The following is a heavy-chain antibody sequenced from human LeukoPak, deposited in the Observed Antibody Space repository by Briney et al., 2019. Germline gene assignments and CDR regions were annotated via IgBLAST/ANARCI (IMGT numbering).Heavy chain of an antibody. CDR3: ARALSWTSESYYYMDV. CDR2: MNPNSGNT. V-gene: IGHV1-8*01. J-gene: IGHJ6*03. D-gene: IGHD3/OR15-3a*01. Sequence: ASVKVSCKASGYTFTSYDINWVRQAAGQGLEWMGWMNPNSGNTGYAQRFQGRVTMTKNTSITTAYMELSSLRSEDTAVYFCARALSWTSESYYYMDVWGNGTKVTVS. CDR1: GYTFTSYD.